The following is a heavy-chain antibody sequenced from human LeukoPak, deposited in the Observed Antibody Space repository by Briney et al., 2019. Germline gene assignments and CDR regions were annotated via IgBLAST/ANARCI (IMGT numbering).Heavy chain of an antibody. CDR2: IWYDGSNK. CDR1: GLTFSSFG. D-gene: IGHD1-26*01. J-gene: IGHJ4*02. CDR3: ARDGGSYYRADY. Sequence: PGGSLRLSCAASGLTFSSFGMHWVRQAPGKGLEWVAVIWYDGSNKYYADSVKGRFTISRDNSKNTLYLQMNSLRAEDTAVYYCARDGGSYYRADYWGQGTLVTVSS. V-gene: IGHV3-33*01.